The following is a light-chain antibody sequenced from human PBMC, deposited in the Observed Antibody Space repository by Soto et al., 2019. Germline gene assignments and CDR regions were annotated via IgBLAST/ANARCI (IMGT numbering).Light chain of an antibody. Sequence: QSVLTQPPSASGTPGQRVTISRSGASSNIGKNFVYWYQQLPRTTPKLLISRNDQRPSGVPERFSGSKSGTSASLAISGLRSEDEAEYYCAAWDDSLSGSYAFGTGTKLTVL. J-gene: IGLJ1*01. V-gene: IGLV1-47*01. CDR3: AAWDDSLSGSYA. CDR2: RND. CDR1: SSNIGKNF.